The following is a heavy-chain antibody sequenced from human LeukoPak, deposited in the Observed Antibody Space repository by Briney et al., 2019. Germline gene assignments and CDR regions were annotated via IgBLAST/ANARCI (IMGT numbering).Heavy chain of an antibody. CDR1: GGSFSGYY. V-gene: IGHV4-34*01. J-gene: IGHJ4*02. D-gene: IGHD4-23*01. CDR2: INHSGST. CDR3: ARKASVVTPIYYFDY. Sequence: PSETLSLTCAVYGGSFSGYYWSWLRQPPGKGLEWIGEINHSGSTNYNPSLKSRVTISVDTSKNQFSLKLSSVTAADTAVYYCARKASVVTPIYYFDYWGQGTLVTVSS.